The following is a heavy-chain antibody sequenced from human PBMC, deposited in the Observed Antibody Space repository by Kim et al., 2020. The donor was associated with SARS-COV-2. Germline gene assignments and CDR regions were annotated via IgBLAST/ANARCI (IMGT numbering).Heavy chain of an antibody. J-gene: IGHJ6*03. CDR1: GFTFSSYS. V-gene: IGHV3-21*01. CDR2: ISSSSSYI. CDR3: ARDPHYAHDFWSGYHNYYYYYYMDV. D-gene: IGHD3-3*01. Sequence: GGSLRLSCAASGFTFSSYSMNWVRQAPGKGLEWVSSISSSSSYIYYADSVKGRFTISRDNAKNSLYLQMNSLRAEDTAVYYCARDPHYAHDFWSGYHNYYYYYYMDVWGKGTTVTVSS.